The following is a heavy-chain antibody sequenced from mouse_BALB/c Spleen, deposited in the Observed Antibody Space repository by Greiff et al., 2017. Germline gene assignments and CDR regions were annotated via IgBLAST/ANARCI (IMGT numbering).Heavy chain of an antibody. CDR1: GYAFSSYW. CDR3: AYSPIYGYGSSIMDY. CDR2: IYPGDGDT. J-gene: IGHJ4*01. D-gene: IGHD1-1*01. Sequence: VQLQQSGAELVRPGSSVKISCKASGYAFSSYWMNWVKQRPGQGLEWIGQIYPGDGDTNYNRKFKGKATLTADKSSSTAYMQLSSLTSEDSAVYSCAYSPIYGYGSSIMDYWGQGTSVTVSS. V-gene: IGHV1-80*01.